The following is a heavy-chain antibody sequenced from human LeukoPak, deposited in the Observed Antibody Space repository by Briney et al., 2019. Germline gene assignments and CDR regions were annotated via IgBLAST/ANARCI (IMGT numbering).Heavy chain of an antibody. CDR1: GYTFTGYD. Sequence: ASVKVSCKASGYTFTGYDINWVRQATGQGLEWMGWMNPNSGNTGYAQKFQGRATMTRNTSISTAYMELSSLRSEDTAVYYCARLEYSSSLGLGGGWGQGTLVTVSS. D-gene: IGHD6-6*01. V-gene: IGHV1-8*01. J-gene: IGHJ4*02. CDR2: MNPNSGNT. CDR3: ARLEYSSSLGLGGG.